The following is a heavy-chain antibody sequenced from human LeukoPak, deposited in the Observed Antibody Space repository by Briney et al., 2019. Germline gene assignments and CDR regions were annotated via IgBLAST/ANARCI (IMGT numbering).Heavy chain of an antibody. CDR1: GFTVSSNY. J-gene: IGHJ3*02. V-gene: IGHV3-66*01. Sequence: GGSLRLSCAASGFTVSSNYMSWVRQAPGKGLEWVSVIYSGGSTYYADSVKGRFTISRDNSKNTLYLQMNSLRAEDTAVYYCAREMATMVPRDAFDIWGQGTMVTVSS. CDR2: IYSGGST. CDR3: AREMATMVPRDAFDI. D-gene: IGHD5-12*01.